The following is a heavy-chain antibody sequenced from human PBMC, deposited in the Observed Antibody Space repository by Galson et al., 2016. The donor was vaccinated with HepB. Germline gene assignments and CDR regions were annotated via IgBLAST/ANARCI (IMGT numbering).Heavy chain of an antibody. CDR2: IYYSGST. D-gene: IGHD4-11*01. Sequence: SETLSLTCTVSGGSISSSSYYWGWIRQPPGRGLEWIGNIYYSGSTYYKPSLKSRVTISADTSKNQFSLKLSSVTAADTAIYYCARTLKFRDDYSKNYYYHGMDVRGKGTTVS. CDR3: ARTLKFRDDYSKNYYYHGMDV. V-gene: IGHV4-39*01. J-gene: IGHJ6*04. CDR1: GGSISSSSYY.